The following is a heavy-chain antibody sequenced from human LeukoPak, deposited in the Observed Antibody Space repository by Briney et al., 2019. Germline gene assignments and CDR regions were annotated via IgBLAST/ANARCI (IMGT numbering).Heavy chain of an antibody. CDR3: ASYPRYSSSPPFDY. J-gene: IGHJ4*02. V-gene: IGHV1-2*02. CDR2: INPNTGVT. D-gene: IGHD5-12*01. Sequence: ASVKVSCKASGYTFTGYYMHWVRQAPGQGLEWMGWINPNTGVTNYAQKFQGRVTMTRDTSISTAYMELSRLRSGDTAVYYCASYPRYSSSPPFDYWGQGTPVTVSS. CDR1: GYTFTGYY.